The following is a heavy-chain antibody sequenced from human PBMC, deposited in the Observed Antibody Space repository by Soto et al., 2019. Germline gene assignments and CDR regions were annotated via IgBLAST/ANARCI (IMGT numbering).Heavy chain of an antibody. Sequence: PGESLKISCKGFGYSFTSYWIGWVRQMPGKGPEWMGVIYPGDSDTRYSPSFEGHVTISVDKSISTAYLQWSSLKASDTAMYYCARRFTMYGPFDYWGQGTLVTVSS. J-gene: IGHJ4*02. D-gene: IGHD3-3*01. V-gene: IGHV5-51*01. CDR1: GYSFTSYW. CDR2: IYPGDSDT. CDR3: ARRFTMYGPFDY.